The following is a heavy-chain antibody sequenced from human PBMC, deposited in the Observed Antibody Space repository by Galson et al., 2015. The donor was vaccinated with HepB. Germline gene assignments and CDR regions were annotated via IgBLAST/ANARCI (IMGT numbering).Heavy chain of an antibody. Sequence: VKVSCKASGYTFTSYAMHWVRQAPGQRLEWMGWINAGNGNTKYSQKFQGRVTITRDTSASTAYMELSSLRSEDTAVYYCAKLEQIAAAGILDYWGQGTLVTVSS. CDR2: INAGNGNT. CDR1: GYTFTSYA. CDR3: AKLEQIAAAGILDY. V-gene: IGHV1-3*01. J-gene: IGHJ4*02. D-gene: IGHD6-13*01.